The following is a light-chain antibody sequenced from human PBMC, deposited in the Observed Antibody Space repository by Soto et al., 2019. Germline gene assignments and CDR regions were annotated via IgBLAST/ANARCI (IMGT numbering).Light chain of an antibody. J-gene: IGKJ1*01. V-gene: IGKV1-8*01. CDR2: AAS. CDR3: QQYYSYRT. CDR1: QGISSY. Sequence: AIRMTQSPSSLSASTGDRVTITCRASQGISSYLAWYQQKPGKAPKLLIYAASTLQSGVPSRFSGSGSGTDFTLTIICLQSEDFATYYCQQYYSYRTFGQGTKVDIK.